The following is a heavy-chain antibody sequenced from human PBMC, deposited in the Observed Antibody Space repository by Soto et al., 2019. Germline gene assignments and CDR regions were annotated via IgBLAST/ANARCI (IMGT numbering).Heavy chain of an antibody. Sequence: SETLSLTCAVYGGSFSGYYWSWIRQPPGKGLEWIGEINHSGSTNYNPSLKSRVTISVDTSKNQFSLKLSSVTAADTAVYYCARLDSSSWPIDYWGQGTLVTVSS. D-gene: IGHD6-13*01. CDR2: INHSGST. CDR1: GGSFSGYY. CDR3: ARLDSSSWPIDY. J-gene: IGHJ4*02. V-gene: IGHV4-34*01.